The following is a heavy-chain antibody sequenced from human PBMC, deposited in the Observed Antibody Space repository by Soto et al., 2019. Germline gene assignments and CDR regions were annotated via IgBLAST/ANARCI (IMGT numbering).Heavy chain of an antibody. Sequence: QLQLQESGSGLVKPSQTLSLTCAVSGGSISSGGYSWSWIRQPPGKGLEWIGYIYHSGSTYYNPSLKSRVTISVDRYKNQFSLKLSSVTAADTAVYYCARDHCSGGSCPKFWFDPWGQGTLVTVSS. CDR1: GGSISSGGYS. D-gene: IGHD2-15*01. CDR3: ARDHCSGGSCPKFWFDP. V-gene: IGHV4-30-2*01. J-gene: IGHJ5*02. CDR2: IYHSGST.